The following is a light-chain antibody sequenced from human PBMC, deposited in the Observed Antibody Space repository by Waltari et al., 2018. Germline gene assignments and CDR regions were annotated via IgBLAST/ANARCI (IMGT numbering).Light chain of an antibody. CDR1: QSVSTW. V-gene: IGKV1-5*03. CDR2: RAS. J-gene: IGKJ2*01. CDR3: QQYNSNSYT. Sequence: DTQVTKSPATLSVAVGARVTNTCRASQSVSTWLAWYQHKPGKAPKLLIYRASSLQSGVPSRFSGSGSGTEFTLTIISLQPDDFATYYCQQYNSNSYTFGQGTKLEI.